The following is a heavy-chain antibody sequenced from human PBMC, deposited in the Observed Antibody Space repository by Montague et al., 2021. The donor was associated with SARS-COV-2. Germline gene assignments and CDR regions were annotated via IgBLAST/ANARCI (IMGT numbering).Heavy chain of an antibody. V-gene: IGHV4-31*03. D-gene: IGHD3-3*01. CDR1: GGSISSGGYY. CDR3: AREPESTITIFGVVSRYGMDV. CDR2: IYYSGST. J-gene: IGHJ6*02. Sequence: TLSLTCTVSGGSISSGGYYWSWIRQHPGKGLEWIGYIYYSGSTYYSPSLKSRVTISVDTSKNQFSLKLSSVTAADTAVYYCAREPESTITIFGVVSRYGMDVWGQGTTVTVPS.